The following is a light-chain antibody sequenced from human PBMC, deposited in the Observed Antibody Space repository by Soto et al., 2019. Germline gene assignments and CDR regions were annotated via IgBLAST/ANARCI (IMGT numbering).Light chain of an antibody. V-gene: IGKV3-20*01. J-gene: IGKJ4*01. CDR3: QQYFRTPIT. CDR2: GAS. Sequence: EIVLTQSPGTLSLSPGARATLSCRASQSVSNNYLAWYQQKPGQAPRLLIYGASNRATGIPDRFSGSGSGTDFTLTISSLQAEDAAVYSCQQYFRTPITFGGGTKVDIK. CDR1: QSVSNNY.